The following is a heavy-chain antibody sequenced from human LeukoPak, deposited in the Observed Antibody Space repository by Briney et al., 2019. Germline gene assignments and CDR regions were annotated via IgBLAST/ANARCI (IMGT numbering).Heavy chain of an antibody. CDR1: GGSISSGSYY. CDR3: ASSDFWSGYYIDY. V-gene: IGHV4-61*02. Sequence: SETLSLTCTVSGGSISSGSYYWSWIRQPAGKGLEWIGRIYTSGSTSYNPSLKSRVTISVDTSKNQFSLKLSSVTAADTAVYYCASSDFWSGYYIDYWGQGTLVTVSS. D-gene: IGHD3-3*01. J-gene: IGHJ4*02. CDR2: IYTSGST.